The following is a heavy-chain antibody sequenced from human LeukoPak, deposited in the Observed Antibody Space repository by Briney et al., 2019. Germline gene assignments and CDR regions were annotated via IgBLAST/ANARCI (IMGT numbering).Heavy chain of an antibody. J-gene: IGHJ4*02. CDR2: IYRSGGT. CDR3: TRTIPPAY. D-gene: IGHD5-24*01. CDR1: GSPISSHY. Sequence: GRSLRLSCTASGSPISSHYISWVRQAPGKGLDWVSVIYRSGGTYFADSVKGRFTISRDDSQNTVSLQMNNLRAEDTAVYYCTRTIPPAYWGQGTLVTVSS. V-gene: IGHV3-53*01.